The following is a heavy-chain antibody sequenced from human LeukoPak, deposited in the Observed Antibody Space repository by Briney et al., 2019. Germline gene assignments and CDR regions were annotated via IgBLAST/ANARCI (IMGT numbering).Heavy chain of an antibody. V-gene: IGHV3-74*01. Sequence: GGSLRLSCAASGFTFSSYWMHWVRQAPGKGLVWVSRINGDGNTINYADSVRGRFTISRDNAKNTLYLQMNSLRAEDTAVYYCARAPQLVRFYFDYWGQGTLVSVSS. CDR1: GFTFSSYW. CDR3: ARAPQLVRFYFDY. CDR2: INGDGNTI. J-gene: IGHJ4*02. D-gene: IGHD6-6*01.